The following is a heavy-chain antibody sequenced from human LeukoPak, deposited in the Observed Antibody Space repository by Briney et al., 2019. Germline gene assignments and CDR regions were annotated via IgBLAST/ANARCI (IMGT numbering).Heavy chain of an antibody. Sequence: GGSLRLSCAGSGFTFSTYAFHWVRQAPGKGLEWVAIISYDGNNKSYVDSMKGRITISRDNSKNTLYLQMNSLRTDDTAVYYCARVETGTYYRAMDVWGQGTTVTVSS. J-gene: IGHJ6*02. CDR1: GFTFSTYA. CDR2: ISYDGNNK. V-gene: IGHV3-30-3*01. D-gene: IGHD3-10*01. CDR3: ARVETGTYYRAMDV.